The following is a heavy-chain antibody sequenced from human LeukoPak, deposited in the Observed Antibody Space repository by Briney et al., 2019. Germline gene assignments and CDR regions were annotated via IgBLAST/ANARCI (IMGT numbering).Heavy chain of an antibody. J-gene: IGHJ5*02. V-gene: IGHV4-38-2*02. CDR2: IFYTGFT. D-gene: IGHD4-23*01. Sequence: SETLSLTCTVSGYSISSAYYWGWIRQSPGKGLEWIGYIFYTGFTHYNPSLESRVTISVDTSKKQFSLRLNSVTAADTAVYYCARDAYGGNSWGWFDPWGQGTLVTVSS. CDR3: ARDAYGGNSWGWFDP. CDR1: GYSISSAYY.